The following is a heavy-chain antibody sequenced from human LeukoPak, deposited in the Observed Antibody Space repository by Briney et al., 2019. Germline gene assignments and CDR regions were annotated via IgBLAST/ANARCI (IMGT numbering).Heavy chain of an antibody. CDR2: MNSNSGNT. D-gene: IGHD1-26*01. CDR1: GYTFTSYD. J-gene: IGHJ4*02. V-gene: IGHV1-8*01. CDR3: ARVKSGSYYGSFDY. Sequence: ASVKVSCKASGYTFTSYDINWVRQATGQGLEWMGWMNSNSGNTGYAQKFQGRVTMTRNTSIRTAYMELSSLRSEDTAVYYCARVKSGSYYGSFDYWGQGNLVTVSS.